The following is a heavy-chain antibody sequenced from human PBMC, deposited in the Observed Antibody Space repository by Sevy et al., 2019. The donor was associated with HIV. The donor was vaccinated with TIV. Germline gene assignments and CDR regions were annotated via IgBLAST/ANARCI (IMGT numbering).Heavy chain of an antibody. CDR3: ARTKGPYSSSWYYFDY. CDR1: GFTFSSYS. Sequence: GGSLRLSCAASGFTFSSYSMNWDRQAPGKGLEWVSYISSSSTIYYADSVKGRFTISRDNAKNSLYLQMNSLRDEDTAVYYCARTKGPYSSSWYYFDYWGQGTLVTVSS. J-gene: IGHJ4*02. V-gene: IGHV3-48*02. CDR2: ISSSSTI. D-gene: IGHD6-13*01.